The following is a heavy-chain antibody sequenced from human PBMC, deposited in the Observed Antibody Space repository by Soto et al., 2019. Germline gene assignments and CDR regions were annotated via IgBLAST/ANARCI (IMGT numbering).Heavy chain of an antibody. CDR3: AKDRNRFNWNDDYYYYYGMDV. CDR1: GFTFSSYG. V-gene: IGHV3-30*18. CDR2: ISYDGSSK. Sequence: PGGSLRLSCAASGFTFSSYGMDWVRQAPGKXLEWVAVISYDGSSKYYADSVKGRFTISRDNSKNTLYLQMNSLRAEDTAVYYCAKDRNRFNWNDDYYYYYGMDVWGQGTTVTVSS. J-gene: IGHJ6*02. D-gene: IGHD1-20*01.